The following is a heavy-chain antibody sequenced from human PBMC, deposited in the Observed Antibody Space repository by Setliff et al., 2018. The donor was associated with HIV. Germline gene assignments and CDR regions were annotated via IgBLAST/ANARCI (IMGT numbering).Heavy chain of an antibody. CDR1: GGSITSSY. D-gene: IGHD3-22*01. CDR2: IYTSGST. J-gene: IGHJ4*02. CDR3: ARGGSYDTFDY. Sequence: KSSETLSLTCTVSGGSITSSYWSWIRRPAGKGLEWIGRIYTSGSTNYNPSLKSRVTMSIDTSKKQFSLKLASVTAADTAVYYCARGGSYDTFDYWGQGTLVTVSS. V-gene: IGHV4-4*07.